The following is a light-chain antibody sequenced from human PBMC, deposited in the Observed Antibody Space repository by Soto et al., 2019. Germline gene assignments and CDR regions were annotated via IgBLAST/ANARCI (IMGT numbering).Light chain of an antibody. CDR3: QQRSNWPPV. J-gene: IGKJ4*01. Sequence: IVLPQSPATLSFSPGERATLSCRASQSVRTYLSYVAWYQQRPGQAPRLLIYDASNRATGIPARFSGSGSGTDFTLTISSLEPEDFAVYYCQQRSNWPPVFGGGTKVDI. CDR2: DAS. CDR1: QSVRTY. V-gene: IGKV3-11*01.